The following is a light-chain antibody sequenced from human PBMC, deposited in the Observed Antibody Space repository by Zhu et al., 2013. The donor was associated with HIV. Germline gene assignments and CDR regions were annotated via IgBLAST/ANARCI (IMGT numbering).Light chain of an antibody. CDR3: QQYDNWPPIT. J-gene: IGKJ4*01. CDR2: GAS. CDR1: QSIRNN. Sequence: EIVLTQSPATLSVSPGERATLSCRASQSIRNNLVWYQQEPGLAPRVLFYGASTRAPGVPARFSATGSGTEFTLTISSLQSEDFGVYYCQQYDNWPPITFGGGTKVEIK. V-gene: IGKV3-15*01.